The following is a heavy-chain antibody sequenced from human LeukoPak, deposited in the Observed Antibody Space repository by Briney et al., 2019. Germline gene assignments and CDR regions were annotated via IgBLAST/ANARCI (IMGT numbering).Heavy chain of an antibody. J-gene: IGHJ6*02. CDR2: IDPSDSYT. CDR3: ATPSSDYDFWSGYPMSYYGMDV. CDR1: GYSFTSYW. V-gene: IGHV5-10-1*01. Sequence: GESLKISCKGSGYSFTSYWIGWVRQMPGKGLEWMGRIDPSDSYTNYSPSFQGHVTISADKSISTAYLQWSSLKASDTAMYYCATPSSDYDFWSGYPMSYYGMDVWGQGTTVTVSS. D-gene: IGHD3-3*01.